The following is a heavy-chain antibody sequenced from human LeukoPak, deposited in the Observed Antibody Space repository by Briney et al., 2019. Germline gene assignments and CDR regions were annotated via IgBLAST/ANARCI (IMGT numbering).Heavy chain of an antibody. CDR1: GGSISSYY. CDR2: IYYSGST. J-gene: IGHJ4*02. Sequence: SETLSLTCTVSGGSISSYYWSWIRQPPGKGLEWNGYIYYSGSTNYNPSLKSRVTISVDTSKNQFSLKLSSVTAADTAVYYCATAGEGPYYFDYWGQGTLVTVSS. V-gene: IGHV4-59*01. CDR3: ATAGEGPYYFDY. D-gene: IGHD7-27*01.